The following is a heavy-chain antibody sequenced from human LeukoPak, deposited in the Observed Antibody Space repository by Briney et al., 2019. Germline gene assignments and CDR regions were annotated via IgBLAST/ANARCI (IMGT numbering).Heavy chain of an antibody. D-gene: IGHD3-3*01. CDR3: GSQKEWSLTEYHFDY. Sequence: PSETLSLTCTVSGYSISSGYYCGWIRQPPGKGLECIGSVYHSGSTYYNPSLKSRVTISMDKSKNQFSLKLTAVTAADTAVYYCGSQKEWSLTEYHFDYWGQGTLVTVSS. V-gene: IGHV4-38-2*02. CDR2: VYHSGST. J-gene: IGHJ4*02. CDR1: GYSISSGYY.